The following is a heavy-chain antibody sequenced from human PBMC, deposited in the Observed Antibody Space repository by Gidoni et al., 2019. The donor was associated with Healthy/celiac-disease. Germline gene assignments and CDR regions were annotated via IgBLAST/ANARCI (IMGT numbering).Heavy chain of an antibody. J-gene: IGHJ4*02. D-gene: IGHD6-19*01. CDR2: ISWDGGST. CDR1: GFTFDDYA. V-gene: IGHV3-43D*04. Sequence: EVQLVESGGVVVQPGGSLRLSCAASGFTFDDYAMHWVRQAPGKGLEWVSLISWDGGSTYYADSVKGRFTISRDNSKNSLYLQMNSLRAEDTALYYCAKDIWSFRAISSGPPDYWGQGTLVTVSS. CDR3: AKDIWSFRAISSGPPDY.